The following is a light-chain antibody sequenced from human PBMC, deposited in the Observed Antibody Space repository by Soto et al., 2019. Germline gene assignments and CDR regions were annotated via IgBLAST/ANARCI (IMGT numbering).Light chain of an antibody. Sequence: EVVLTQSPGTLSLSPGERATLSCRASQSVYNYVAWYQQKPGQAPRLLIYDASNRAAGIPARFSGSGSWTDFTLTISSLEPEDFGVYYCQQRNTWPFTFGPGTKVDLK. CDR3: QQRNTWPFT. V-gene: IGKV3-11*01. CDR1: QSVYNY. CDR2: DAS. J-gene: IGKJ3*01.